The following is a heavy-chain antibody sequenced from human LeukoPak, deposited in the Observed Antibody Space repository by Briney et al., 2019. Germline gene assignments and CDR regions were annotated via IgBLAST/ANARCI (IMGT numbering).Heavy chain of an antibody. V-gene: IGHV3-33*01. CDR2: IWYDGSNK. J-gene: IGHJ4*02. CDR1: GFTFSSYG. D-gene: IGHD3-22*01. CDR3: ARGRYYDSSGYLDY. Sequence: HPGRSLRLSCAASGFTFSSYGMHWVRQAPGKGREWVAVIWYDGSNKYYADSVKGRFTISRDNSKNTLYLQMNSLRAEDTAVYYCARGRYYDSSGYLDYWGQGTLVTVSS.